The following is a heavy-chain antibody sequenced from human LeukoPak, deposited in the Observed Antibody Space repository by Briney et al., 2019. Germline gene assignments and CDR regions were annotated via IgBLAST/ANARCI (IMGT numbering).Heavy chain of an antibody. V-gene: IGHV3-30*02. CDR3: AKDTYAYCSGGSCYPNY. J-gene: IGHJ4*02. CDR1: GFTFSSYD. Sequence: GGSLRLSCAASGFTFSSYDMHWVRQAPGKGLEWVAFIRYDGSDKYYADSVKVRFTISRDNSKNTLYLQMNSLRAEDTAVYYCAKDTYAYCSGGSCYPNYWGQGTLVTVSS. D-gene: IGHD2-15*01. CDR2: IRYDGSDK.